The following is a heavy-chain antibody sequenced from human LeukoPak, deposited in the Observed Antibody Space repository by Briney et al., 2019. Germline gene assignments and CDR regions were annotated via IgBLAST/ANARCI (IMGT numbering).Heavy chain of an antibody. CDR2: INPDGGST. J-gene: IGHJ6*03. V-gene: IGHV1-46*01. D-gene: IGHD4-17*01. CDR1: GYTFINYY. Sequence: GASVKGSCKTSGYTFINYYIHWVQQAPGQGLEWMGIINPDGGSTSYAQKFRGRLTQTRDTSTSHGYKEFSSLTTEDKALYFLARGVLDYGEREGYYMDVWAKGTTVIVSS. CDR3: ARGVLDYGEREGYYMDV.